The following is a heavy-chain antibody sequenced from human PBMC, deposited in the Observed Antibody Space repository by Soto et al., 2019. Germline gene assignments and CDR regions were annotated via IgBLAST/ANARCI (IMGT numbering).Heavy chain of an antibody. V-gene: IGHV4-59*01. D-gene: IGHD5-18*01. J-gene: IGHJ5*02. Sequence: SETLSLTCTVSGGSISSYYWSWIRQPPGKGLEWIGYIYYSGSTNYNPSLKSRVTISVDTSKNQFSLKLSSVTAADTAVYYCARVLRRPGYSYGRCNWFDPWGQGTLVTAPQ. CDR1: GGSISSYY. CDR3: ARVLRRPGYSYGRCNWFDP. CDR2: IYYSGST.